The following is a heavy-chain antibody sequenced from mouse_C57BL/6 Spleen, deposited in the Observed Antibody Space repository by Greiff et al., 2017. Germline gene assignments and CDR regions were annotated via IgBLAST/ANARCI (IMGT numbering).Heavy chain of an antibody. CDR3: ARPHLYDGYYYAMDY. Sequence: EVKLVESGGGLVQPGGSLKLSCAASGFTFSDYYMYWVRQTPEKRLEWVAYISNGGGSPYYPDTVKGRFTISRDNAKNTLYLQMSRLKSEDTAMYYCARPHLYDGYYYAMDYWGQGTSVTVSS. CDR1: GFTFSDYY. J-gene: IGHJ4*01. D-gene: IGHD2-3*01. CDR2: ISNGGGSP. V-gene: IGHV5-12*01.